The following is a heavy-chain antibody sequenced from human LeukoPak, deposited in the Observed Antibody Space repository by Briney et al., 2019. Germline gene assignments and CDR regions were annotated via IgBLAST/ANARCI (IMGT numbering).Heavy chain of an antibody. CDR3: ARDLHYYDSSGPHDY. V-gene: IGHV3-21*01. Sequence: GGSLRLSCAASGFTFSSYSMNWVRQAPGKGLEWVSFISSSSSYIYYADSVKGRFTISRDNAKNSLYLQMNSLRAEDTAVYYCARDLHYYDSSGPHDYWGQGTLVTVSS. D-gene: IGHD3-22*01. CDR1: GFTFSSYS. CDR2: ISSSSSYI. J-gene: IGHJ4*02.